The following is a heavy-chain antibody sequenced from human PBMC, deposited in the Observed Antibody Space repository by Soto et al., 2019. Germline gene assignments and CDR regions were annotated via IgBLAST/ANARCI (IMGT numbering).Heavy chain of an antibody. CDR3: ARNLDSSSSSDNGFDP. J-gene: IGHJ5*02. CDR1: GDSVSSSSAV. D-gene: IGHD6-6*01. CDR2: TYYRSKWFN. V-gene: IGHV6-1*01. Sequence: SQTLSLTCVISGDSVSSSSAVWIWIRQSPSRGLEWLGRTYYRSKWFNDYAVSVRSRIRITPDTAKNQVSLQLNSATPQDTAVYYCARNLDSSSSSDNGFDPCGQGTLVTVSS.